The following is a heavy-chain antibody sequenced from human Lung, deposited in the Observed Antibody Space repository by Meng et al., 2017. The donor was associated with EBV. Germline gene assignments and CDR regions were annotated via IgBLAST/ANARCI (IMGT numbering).Heavy chain of an antibody. D-gene: IGHD2/OR15-2a*01. V-gene: IGHV7-4-1*02. Sequence: VQLVQSVSELKKPGASVKVSCKASGYTFSTYTINWVRQAHGRGLEWMGWISTNTGTPTYTQGFTGRSVFSLDTSVSTAYLQISSLKAEDTAVYYCARGGNFDPWGQGTLVAVSS. J-gene: IGHJ5*02. CDR2: ISTNTGTP. CDR3: ARGGNFDP. CDR1: GYTFSTYT.